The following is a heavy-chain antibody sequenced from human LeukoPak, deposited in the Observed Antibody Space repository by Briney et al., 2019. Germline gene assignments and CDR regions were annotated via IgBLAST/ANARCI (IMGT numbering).Heavy chain of an antibody. D-gene: IGHD3-22*01. J-gene: IGHJ4*02. Sequence: SETLSLTCTVSGYSISSGYYWGWIRQPPGKGLEWIGSIYHSGSTYYNPSLKSRVTISVDTSKNQFSLKLSSVTAADTAVYYCARRLVDYYDSSGYLDYWGQGTLVTVSS. V-gene: IGHV4-38-2*02. CDR2: IYHSGST. CDR1: GYSISSGYY. CDR3: ARRLVDYYDSSGYLDY.